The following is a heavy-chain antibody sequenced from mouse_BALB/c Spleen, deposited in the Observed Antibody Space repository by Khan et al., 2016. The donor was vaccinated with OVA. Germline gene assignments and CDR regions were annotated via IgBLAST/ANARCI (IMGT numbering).Heavy chain of an antibody. CDR2: ISSGDTT. J-gene: IGHJ3*01. V-gene: IGHV5-6-5*01. CDR1: GFTFSNYG. Sequence: EVELVESGGGLVKPGGSLKLSCAASGFTFSNYGVSWVRQTPKKRLEWVASISSGDTTYYPDSVKGRFTISRDNARNILYLQMSSLRSEDTAMYYCARDYWVAYWGQGTLVTVSA. CDR3: ARDYWVAY.